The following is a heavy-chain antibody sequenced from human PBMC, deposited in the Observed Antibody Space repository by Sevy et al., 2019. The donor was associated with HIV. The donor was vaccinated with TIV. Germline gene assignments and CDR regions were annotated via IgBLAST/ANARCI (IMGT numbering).Heavy chain of an antibody. Sequence: GGSLRLSCAASGFTFSNAWMSWVRQAPGKGLEWVGRIKSKTDGGTTDYAATVKGRLTIPRNDSKNTPYLQMNSLKTEDTAIYYCTTDSTKRGLSALLDYWGKGTLVTVSS. CDR1: GFTFSNAW. CDR3: TTDSTKRGLSALLDY. CDR2: IKSKTDGGTT. J-gene: IGHJ4*02. D-gene: IGHD3-10*01. V-gene: IGHV3-15*01.